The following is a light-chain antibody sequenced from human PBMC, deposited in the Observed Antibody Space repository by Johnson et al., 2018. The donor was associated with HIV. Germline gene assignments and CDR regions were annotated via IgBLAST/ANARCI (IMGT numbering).Light chain of an antibody. CDR2: DNN. CDR1: SSNIGNNY. V-gene: IGLV1-51*01. CDR3: ETWGTGLSAGGV. J-gene: IGLJ1*01. Sequence: LTQPPSVSAAPGQKVTISCSGSSSNIGNNYVSWYQQLPGTAPKLLIYDNNKRPSGIPDRFSGSKSGTSATLGITGLQTGDEADYYCETWGTGLSAGGVFGTGTKVTVL.